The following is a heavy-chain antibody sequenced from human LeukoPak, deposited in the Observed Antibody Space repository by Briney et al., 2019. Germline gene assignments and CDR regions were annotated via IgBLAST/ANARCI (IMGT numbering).Heavy chain of an antibody. J-gene: IGHJ4*02. CDR1: GFTFSSYW. Sequence: GGSLRLFCAASGFTFSSYWMSWVRQAPGKGLEWVANIKQDGSEKYYVDAVKGRFTISRDNAKNSLYLQMNSLRAEDTAVYYCARDQYYSYYDFWSGYYFFSYWGQGTLVTVSS. CDR3: ARDQYYSYYDFWSGYYFFSY. V-gene: IGHV3-7*01. D-gene: IGHD3-3*01. CDR2: IKQDGSEK.